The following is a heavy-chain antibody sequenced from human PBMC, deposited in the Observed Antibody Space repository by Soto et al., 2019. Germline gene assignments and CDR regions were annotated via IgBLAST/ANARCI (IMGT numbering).Heavy chain of an antibody. J-gene: IGHJ3*02. V-gene: IGHV3-23*01. D-gene: IGHD6-25*01. CDR1: GFTFSSYA. CDR3: AKVGGSGGAFDI. Sequence: GGSLRLSCAASGFTFSSYAMSWVRQAPGKGLEWVSAISGSGGSTYYADSVKGRFTIPRDNSKNTLYLQMNSLRAEDTAVYYCAKVGGSGGAFDIWGQGTMVTVSS. CDR2: ISGSGGST.